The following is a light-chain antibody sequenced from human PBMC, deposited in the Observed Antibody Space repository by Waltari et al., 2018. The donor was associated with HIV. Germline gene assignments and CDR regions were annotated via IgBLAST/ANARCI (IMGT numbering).Light chain of an antibody. CDR1: SSDVGIYNL. CDR2: EGS. CDR3: CSYAGSSTLV. V-gene: IGLV2-23*01. J-gene: IGLJ3*02. Sequence: QSALPQPASVSGSPGQSITISCTGTSSDVGIYNLISWYQQHPGKAPKLMIYEGSKRPSGVSNRFSGSKSGNTASLTISGLQAEDEADYYCCSYAGSSTLVFGGGTKLTVL.